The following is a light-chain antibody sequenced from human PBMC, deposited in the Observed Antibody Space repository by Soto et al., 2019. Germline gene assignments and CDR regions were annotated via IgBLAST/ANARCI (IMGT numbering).Light chain of an antibody. CDR1: SSNIGKNY. J-gene: IGLJ3*02. CDR2: DND. CDR3: GTWDSTLSSDV. V-gene: IGLV1-51*01. Sequence: QSVLTQPPSVSAAPGLKVTISCSGSSSNIGKNYVSWYQQFPGTAPKVIIFDNDERPSGTPDRFSGSKSGTSATLVITELQTGDEADYYCGTWDSTLSSDVFGGGTKVTVL.